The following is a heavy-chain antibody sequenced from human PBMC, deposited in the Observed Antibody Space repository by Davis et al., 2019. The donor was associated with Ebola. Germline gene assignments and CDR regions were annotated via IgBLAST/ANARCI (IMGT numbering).Heavy chain of an antibody. CDR3: ARVQATYYGMDV. CDR1: GFTFSTYG. CDR2: IWFGGSTK. Sequence: GGSLRLSCAASGFTFSTYGMHWVRQAPGKGLEWVAVIWFGGSTKYYAESVKGRFTISRDNSKNTLFMHINSLRVEDTAVYYCARVQATYYGMDVWGKGTTVTVSS. V-gene: IGHV3-33*01. J-gene: IGHJ6*04.